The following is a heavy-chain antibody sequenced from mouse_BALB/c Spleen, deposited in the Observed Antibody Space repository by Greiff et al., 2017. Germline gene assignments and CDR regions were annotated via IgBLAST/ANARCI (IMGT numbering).Heavy chain of an antibody. V-gene: IGHV5-6-3*01. D-gene: IGHD2-10*02. J-gene: IGHJ3*01. CDR2: INSNGGST. CDR1: GFTFSSYG. CDR3: ARAYGNQFAY. Sequence: EVQVVESGGGLVQPGGSLKLSCAASGFTFSSYGMSWVRQTPDKRLELVATINSNGGSTYYPDSVKGRFTISRDNAKNTLYLQMSSLKSEDTAMYYCARAYGNQFAYWGQGTLGTVSA.